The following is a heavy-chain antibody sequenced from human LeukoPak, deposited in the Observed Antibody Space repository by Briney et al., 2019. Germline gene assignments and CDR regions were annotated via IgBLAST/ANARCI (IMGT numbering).Heavy chain of an antibody. CDR3: ARHGRYSSGSRWFGP. CDR2: IYPDDSDT. V-gene: IGHV5-51*01. CDR1: GYSFTSYW. Sequence: KRGESLKISCKGSGYSFTSYWIGWVRQMPGKGLEWMGIIYPDDSDTRYSPSFQGQVTISAAKSISTAYLQWSSLKASDTAMYYCARHGRYSSGSRWFGPWGQGTLVTVSS. D-gene: IGHD3-22*01. J-gene: IGHJ5*02.